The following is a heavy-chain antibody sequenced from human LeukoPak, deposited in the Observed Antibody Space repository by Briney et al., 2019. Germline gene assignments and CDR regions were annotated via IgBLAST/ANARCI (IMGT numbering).Heavy chain of an antibody. CDR1: GGSISSYY. CDR2: IFHSGIT. Sequence: SETLSLTCTVSGGSISSYYWSWIRQPPGRGLEWIGNIFHSGITYYNVSLTGRVTISVDRSKHQFSLRLISVTAADTAVYYCARETDSDFWSGFYMDLWGKGTTVIVSS. J-gene: IGHJ6*03. CDR3: ARETDSDFWSGFYMDL. D-gene: IGHD3-3*01. V-gene: IGHV4-59*12.